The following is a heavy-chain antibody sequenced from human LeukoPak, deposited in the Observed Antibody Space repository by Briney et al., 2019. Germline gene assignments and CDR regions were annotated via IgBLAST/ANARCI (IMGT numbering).Heavy chain of an antibody. D-gene: IGHD6-19*01. V-gene: IGHV3-49*04. CDR3: ARDGEGYRSGHSDY. J-gene: IGHJ4*02. CDR1: GFTFGDYS. CDR2: IRSKDYGGTT. Sequence: GGSLRLSCTTSGFTFGDYSVSWVRQAPGKGLEWVGFIRSKDYGGTTESAASVKGRFSISRDDSKSIAYLQMNSLTTDDTAVYFCARDGEGYRSGHSDYWGQGTLVTVPS.